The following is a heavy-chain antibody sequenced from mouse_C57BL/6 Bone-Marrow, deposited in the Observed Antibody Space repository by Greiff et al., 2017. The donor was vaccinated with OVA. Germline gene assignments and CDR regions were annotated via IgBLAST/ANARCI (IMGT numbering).Heavy chain of an antibody. D-gene: IGHD1-1*01. CDR2: IYPGSGST. V-gene: IGHV1-55*01. CDR1: GYTFTSYW. Sequence: QVQLQQPGAELVKPGASVKMSCKASGYTFTSYWITWVKQRPGQGLEWIGDIYPGSGSTNYNEKFKSKATLTVDTSSSTAYMQLSSLTSEDSAVYYCASLREDGSSYWYFDVWGTGTTVTVSS. J-gene: IGHJ1*03. CDR3: ASLREDGSSYWYFDV.